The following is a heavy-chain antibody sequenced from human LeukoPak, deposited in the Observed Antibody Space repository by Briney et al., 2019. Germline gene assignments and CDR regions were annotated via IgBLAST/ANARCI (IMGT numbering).Heavy chain of an antibody. D-gene: IGHD2-8*02. J-gene: IGHJ4*02. CDR1: GGSISSSSYY. V-gene: IGHV4-39*07. CDR3: ARTPGHEFDY. Sequence: SETLSLTCTVSGGSISSSSYYWGWIRQPPGKGLEWIGSIYYSGSTYYNPSLKSRVTISVDTSKNQFSLKLSSVTAADTAVYYCARTPGHEFDYWGQGTLVTVSS. CDR2: IYYSGST.